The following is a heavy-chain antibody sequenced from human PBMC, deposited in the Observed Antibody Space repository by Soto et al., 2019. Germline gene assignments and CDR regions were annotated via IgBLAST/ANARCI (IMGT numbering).Heavy chain of an antibody. V-gene: IGHV3-74*01. D-gene: IGHD6-19*01. CDR1: GITFRDHW. J-gene: IGHJ4*02. CDR2: INGDGSST. Sequence: EVQLVESGGGLVQPGGSLRLSCAASGITFRDHWMHWVRQGPGKGLVWVSRINGDGSSTNYADSVKGRFTISRDNAKNTLYLQMNSLTAEDTAVYYCVDGMSGWPFWGQGTLVTVSS. CDR3: VDGMSGWPF.